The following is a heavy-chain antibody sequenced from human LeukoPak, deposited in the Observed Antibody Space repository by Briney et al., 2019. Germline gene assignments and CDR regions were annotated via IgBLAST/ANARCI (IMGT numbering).Heavy chain of an antibody. D-gene: IGHD6-19*01. CDR2: INPNSGGT. CDR1: GYTFTGYC. Sequence: GASVKVSCKASGYTFTGYCMHWVRQAPGQGLEWIGWINPNSGGTNYAQKFQGWVTMTRDTSISTAYMELSRLRSDDTAVYYCARQQRRWLVQSHYYGMDVWGQGTTVTVSS. V-gene: IGHV1-2*04. J-gene: IGHJ6*02. CDR3: ARQQRRWLVQSHYYGMDV.